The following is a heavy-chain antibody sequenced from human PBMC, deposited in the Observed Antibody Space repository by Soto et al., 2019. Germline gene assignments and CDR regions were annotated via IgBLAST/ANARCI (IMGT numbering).Heavy chain of an antibody. V-gene: IGHV3-33*01. D-gene: IGHD4-17*01. J-gene: IGHJ6*02. CDR3: ARVPPYGDYYYYGMDV. CDR2: IWYDGSNK. CDR1: GFTFSSYG. Sequence: GGSLRLSCAASGFTFSSYGMHWVRQAPGKGLEWVAVIWYDGSNKYYADSVKGRFTISRDNSKNTLYLQMNSLRAEDTAVYYCARVPPYGDYYYYGMDVWGQGTTATVSS.